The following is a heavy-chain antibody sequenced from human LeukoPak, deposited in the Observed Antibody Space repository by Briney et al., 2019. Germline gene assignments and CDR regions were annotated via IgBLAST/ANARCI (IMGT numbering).Heavy chain of an antibody. Sequence: ESGPTLLKPTETLTLTCTFSGFSLITTGVGVGWIRQPPGKALEWLGIICWDDDKRYSPSLKSRLSISKDTSRNQVVLTMTNMDPVDTATYFCAHRPAGKTYAHFDYWGQGTLVTVSS. CDR1: GFSLITTGVG. V-gene: IGHV2-5*02. J-gene: IGHJ4*02. CDR3: AHRPAGKTYAHFDY. CDR2: ICWDDDK.